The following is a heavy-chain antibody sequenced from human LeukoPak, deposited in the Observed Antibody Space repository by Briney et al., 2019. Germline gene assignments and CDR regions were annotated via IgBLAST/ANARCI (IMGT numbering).Heavy chain of an antibody. J-gene: IGHJ3*02. D-gene: IGHD7-27*01. Sequence: ASVTVSCTASGYTFTGYYMHWVRQAPGQGLEWMGWINPNSGGTNYAQKFQGWVTMTRDTSISTAYMELSRLRSDDTAVYYCARDADWGSGAFDIWGQGTVVTVSS. CDR2: INPNSGGT. V-gene: IGHV1-2*04. CDR3: ARDADWGSGAFDI. CDR1: GYTFTGYY.